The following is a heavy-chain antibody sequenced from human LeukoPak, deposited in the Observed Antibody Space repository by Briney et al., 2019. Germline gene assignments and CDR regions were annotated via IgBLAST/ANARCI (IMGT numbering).Heavy chain of an antibody. CDR3: AREGGLRRSSFDY. CDR2: INPSGVST. J-gene: IGHJ4*02. V-gene: IGHV1-46*01. D-gene: IGHD5-12*01. Sequence: ASVKVSCKGSGYTFTSYYMHWVRRTPGQGLEWRGIINPSGVSTSYAQKFQGRVTMTREMSTSTVYMALSSLRSEDTAVYYCAREGGLRRSSFDYWGQGTLVTVSS. CDR1: GYTFTSYY.